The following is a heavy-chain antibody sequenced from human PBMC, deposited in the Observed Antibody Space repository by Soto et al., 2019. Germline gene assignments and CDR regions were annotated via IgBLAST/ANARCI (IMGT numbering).Heavy chain of an antibody. D-gene: IGHD6-19*01. V-gene: IGHV1-69*01. J-gene: IGHJ6*02. CDR1: GGTFSSYA. CDR3: ARVAAVAGFYYYYGMDV. Sequence: QVQLVQSGAEVKKPGSSVKVSCKASGGTFSSYAISWVRQAPGQGLEWMGGIIPIFGTANYAQKFQGRVTITADESTSTAYMELSSLRSEETAVYYCARVAAVAGFYYYYGMDVWGQGTTVTVSS. CDR2: IIPIFGTA.